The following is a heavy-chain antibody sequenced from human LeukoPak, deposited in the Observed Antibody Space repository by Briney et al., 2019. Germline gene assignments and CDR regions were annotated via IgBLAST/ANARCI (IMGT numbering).Heavy chain of an antibody. D-gene: IGHD2-21*01. CDR2: TYYRSKWYN. CDR1: GDSLSSNSAA. Sequence: SQTLSLTCALSGDSLSSNSAAWNWIRQSPSRGLEWLGRTYYRSKWYNGYAVSVRSRVTINPDTSKNQFSLQLTSVTPEDTAVYYCASSIDGYIVYWGQGTLVTVSS. V-gene: IGHV6-1*01. CDR3: ASSIDGYIVY. J-gene: IGHJ4*02.